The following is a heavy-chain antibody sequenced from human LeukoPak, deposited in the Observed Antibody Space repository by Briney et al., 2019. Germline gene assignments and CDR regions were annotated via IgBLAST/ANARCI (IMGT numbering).Heavy chain of an antibody. CDR3: ARVDRILTGYSPYDY. V-gene: IGHV1-69*04. J-gene: IGHJ4*02. D-gene: IGHD3-9*01. Sequence: ASVKVSCKASGGTFSSYAISWVRQAPGQGLEWMGRIIPILGIANYAQKFQGRVTITADRSTSTAYMELSSLRSEDTAVYYCARVDRILTGYSPYDYWGQGTLVTVSS. CDR2: IIPILGIA. CDR1: GGTFSSYA.